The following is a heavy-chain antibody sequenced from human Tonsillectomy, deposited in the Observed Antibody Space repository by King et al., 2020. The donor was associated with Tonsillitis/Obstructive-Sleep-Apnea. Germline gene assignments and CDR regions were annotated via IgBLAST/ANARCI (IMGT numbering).Heavy chain of an antibody. Sequence: DVQLVESGGGLVQPGGSLRLSCAASGFTFTSYWMHWVRQAPGKGLVWVSRINSDGSSTSYADSVKGRFTVSRDNAKNTLYLQMNSLRAEDTAVYYCAHPRGGYDVPFDYWGQGTLVTVSS. D-gene: IGHD5-12*01. CDR3: AHPRGGYDVPFDY. V-gene: IGHV3-74*01. J-gene: IGHJ4*02. CDR1: GFTFTSYW. CDR2: INSDGSST.